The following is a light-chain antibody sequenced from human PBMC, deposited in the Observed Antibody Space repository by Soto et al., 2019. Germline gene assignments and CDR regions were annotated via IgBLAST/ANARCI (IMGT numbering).Light chain of an antibody. CDR1: QTIDTY. J-gene: IGKJ2*01. CDR3: QQSTGIPYT. V-gene: IGKV1-39*01. CDR2: AAS. Sequence: DIQMTQSPSSLSASVGDRVTITCRSSQTIDTYLNWYQQNPWKPPKLLIYAASTFQTGVPSRFSGIESGTDFTLTISSLQPEDCATHYCQQSTGIPYTFDQGTKLEI.